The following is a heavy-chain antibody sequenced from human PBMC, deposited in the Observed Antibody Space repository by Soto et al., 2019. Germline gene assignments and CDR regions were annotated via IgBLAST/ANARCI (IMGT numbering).Heavy chain of an antibody. CDR3: ARVWGSYQAPSGGAGFDP. CDR2: ISTYSGDP. V-gene: IGHV1-18*04. Sequence: XSVKVSCKPSGYSFTSNAVPLVRQAPGQGLECMGWISTYSGDPNYAQKFQGRVTMTTDTSTNTAYMELRNLRSDDTAVYYCARVWGSYQAPSGGAGFDPWGQGTLVTVSS. CDR1: GYSFTSNA. D-gene: IGHD3-16*02. J-gene: IGHJ5*02.